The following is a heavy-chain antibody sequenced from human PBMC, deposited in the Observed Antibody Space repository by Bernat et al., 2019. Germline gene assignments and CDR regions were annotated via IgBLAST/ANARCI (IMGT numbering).Heavy chain of an antibody. D-gene: IGHD1-26*01. Sequence: VQLVESGGGVVQPGRSLRLSCAASGFTVSSNYMSWVRQAPGKGLEWVSVIYSGGSTYYADSVKGRFTISRDNSKNTLYLQMNSLRAEDTAVYYCARDWGIVGATPRVFDWGQGTLVTVSS. CDR2: IYSGGST. CDR1: GFTVSSNY. V-gene: IGHV3-66*01. CDR3: ARDWGIVGATPRVFD. J-gene: IGHJ4*02.